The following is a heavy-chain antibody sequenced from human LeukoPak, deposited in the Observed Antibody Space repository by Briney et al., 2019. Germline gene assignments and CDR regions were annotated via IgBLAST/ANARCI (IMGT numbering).Heavy chain of an antibody. Sequence: GGSLRLSCAASGFTFSSYSVIWARQAPGKGLEWVSYVSSSGTTTYYADSVKGRFTISRDNGKNLVSLQMNSLRDEDTAVYYWARADRDGNKRFLDWGQGTLVTVSS. D-gene: IGHD5-24*01. V-gene: IGHV3-48*02. J-gene: IGHJ4*02. CDR2: VSSSGTTT. CDR3: ARADRDGNKRFLD. CDR1: GFTFSSYS.